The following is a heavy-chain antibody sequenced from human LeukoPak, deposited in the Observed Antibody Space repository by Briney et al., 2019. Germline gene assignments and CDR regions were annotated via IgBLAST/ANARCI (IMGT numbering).Heavy chain of an antibody. CDR3: ARLQSGSPGADY. CDR2: IYYSGST. V-gene: IGHV4-59*08. Sequence: PSETLSLTCTVSGGSLSRYYWTWIRQPPGKGLEWIGYIYYSGSTNYNPSLKSRVTTSVDTSKNQISLKLSSVTAADTAVYYCARLQSGSPGADYWGQGTLVTVSS. D-gene: IGHD1-26*01. J-gene: IGHJ4*02. CDR1: GGSLSRYY.